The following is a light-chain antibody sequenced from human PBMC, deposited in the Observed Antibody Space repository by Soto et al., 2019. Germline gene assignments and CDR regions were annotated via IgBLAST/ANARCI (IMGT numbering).Light chain of an antibody. CDR3: QQYNSYSPYT. Sequence: IRMTQSPSSLSASVGDRVTITCRASQSIKNYLNWYQQTPGKAPKLLVYAASTLQSGVPSRFSGSGSGTDFTLTISSLQPEDFATYYCQQYNSYSPYTFGQGTKLEIK. CDR2: AAS. J-gene: IGKJ2*01. V-gene: IGKV1-39*01. CDR1: QSIKNY.